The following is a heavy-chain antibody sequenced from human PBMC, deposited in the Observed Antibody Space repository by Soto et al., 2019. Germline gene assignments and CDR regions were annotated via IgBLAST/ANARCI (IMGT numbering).Heavy chain of an antibody. D-gene: IGHD2-8*01. CDR3: TLYDALFFDF. CDR1: GFTFNIFN. CDR2: ITNSDYT. J-gene: IGHJ4*02. V-gene: IGHV3-21*01. Sequence: PGGSLRLSCAASGFTFNIFNMNWVRQAPGKGLEWVSSITNSDYTSYADSVKGRFTISRENAKKSLYLQMNSLRADDTAVYYCTLYDALFFDFWGQGALVTVSS.